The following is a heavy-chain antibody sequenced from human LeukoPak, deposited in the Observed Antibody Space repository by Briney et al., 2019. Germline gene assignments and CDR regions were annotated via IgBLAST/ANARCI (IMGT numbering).Heavy chain of an antibody. J-gene: IGHJ3*02. CDR1: GYTFIGYN. D-gene: IGHD2-15*01. V-gene: IGHV1-2*04. Sequence: VKVSCKASGYTFIGYNMHWVRQAPGQGLEWMGWINPNSGGTNYAQKFQGWVTMTRDTSISTAYMELSRLRSDDTAVYYCARALYCSGGSCYSLGAFDIWGQGTMVTVSS. CDR3: ARALYCSGGSCYSLGAFDI. CDR2: INPNSGGT.